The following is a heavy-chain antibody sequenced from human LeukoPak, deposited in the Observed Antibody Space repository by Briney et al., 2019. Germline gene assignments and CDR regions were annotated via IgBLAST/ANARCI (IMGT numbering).Heavy chain of an antibody. CDR3: AREPDGYVYYFDH. D-gene: IGHD2-21*02. Sequence: PGGSLRLSCAASGFTFSTYGMHWVRQAPGKGLEWVAVIWYDGTNKYYADSVKGRFTISRDNSKNTLYLQMNSLRAEDTAVYYCAREPDGYVYYFDHWGQGTLVTVSS. CDR2: IWYDGTNK. J-gene: IGHJ4*02. CDR1: GFTFSTYG. V-gene: IGHV3-33*01.